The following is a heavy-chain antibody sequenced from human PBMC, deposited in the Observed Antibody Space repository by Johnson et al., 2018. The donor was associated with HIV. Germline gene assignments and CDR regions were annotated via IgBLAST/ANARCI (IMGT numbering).Heavy chain of an antibody. CDR3: ARADQWWSMVRGAMVSSADAFDI. Sequence: EVQLVESGGGLVQPGGSLRLSCAASGFTVSSNYMNWVRQAPGRGLEWVSVIYSGGSTYYADSVRGRFTISRDNSKNTLYLQMNSLRAEDTAVYYCARADQWWSMVRGAMVSSADAFDIWGQGTMVTVSS. CDR1: GFTVSSNY. D-gene: IGHD3-10*01. V-gene: IGHV3-66*01. J-gene: IGHJ3*02. CDR2: IYSGGST.